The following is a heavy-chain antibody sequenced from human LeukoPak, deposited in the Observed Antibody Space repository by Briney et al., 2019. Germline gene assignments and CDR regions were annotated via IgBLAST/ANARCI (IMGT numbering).Heavy chain of an antibody. V-gene: IGHV3-30*18. CDR2: ISYDGSNK. CDR3: AKEGPTALGVPAHYSMDV. Sequence: GRSLRLSCAASGFTFSGYGMHWVRQAPGKGLEWVAVISYDGSNKYYADSVKGRFTISRDNSKNTLYLQMNSLRAEDTAVYYCAKEGPTALGVPAHYSMDVWGKGTTVTVSS. CDR1: GFTFSGYG. J-gene: IGHJ6*04. D-gene: IGHD2-2*01.